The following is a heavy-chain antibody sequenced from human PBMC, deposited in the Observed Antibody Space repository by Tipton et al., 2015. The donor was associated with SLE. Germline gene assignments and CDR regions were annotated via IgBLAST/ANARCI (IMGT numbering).Heavy chain of an antibody. CDR2: IYYSGST. CDR3: ARRPWGDYYMDY. Sequence: TLSLTCTVSGGSISSSSYYWGWIRQPPGKGLEWIGSIYYSGSTYYNPSPKSRVTISVDTSKNQFSLKLSSVTAADTAVYYCARRPWGDYYMDYWGQGTLVTVSS. V-gene: IGHV4-39*01. J-gene: IGHJ4*02. CDR1: GGSISSSSYY. D-gene: IGHD3-16*01.